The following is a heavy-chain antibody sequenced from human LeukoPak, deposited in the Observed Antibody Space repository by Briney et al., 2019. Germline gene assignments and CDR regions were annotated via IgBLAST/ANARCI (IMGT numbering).Heavy chain of an antibody. J-gene: IGHJ6*02. Sequence: GGSLRLSCAASGFTFSSYAMSWVRQAPGKGLEWVSAISGSGGSTYYADSEKGRFTIPRANSKNTLYLQMNSLRADDAALYYCAKDPRRHYYSYGMAVWGQGTTVTVSS. CDR2: ISGSGGST. V-gene: IGHV3-23*01. CDR3: AKDPRRHYYSYGMAV. CDR1: GFTFSSYA.